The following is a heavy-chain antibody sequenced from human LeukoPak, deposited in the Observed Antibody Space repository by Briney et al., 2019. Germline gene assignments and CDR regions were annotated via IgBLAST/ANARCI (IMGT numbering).Heavy chain of an antibody. D-gene: IGHD6-13*01. V-gene: IGHV4-4*07. CDR1: GGSISSYY. Sequence: SETLSLTCSVSGGSISSYYWSWIRQPAGKGLEWIGRIYTSGSTYYNPSLKSRVTISVDTSKNQFSLKLSSVTAADTAVYYCARHPIAAAGPYYFDYWGQGTLVTVSS. CDR2: IYTSGST. J-gene: IGHJ4*02. CDR3: ARHPIAAAGPYYFDY.